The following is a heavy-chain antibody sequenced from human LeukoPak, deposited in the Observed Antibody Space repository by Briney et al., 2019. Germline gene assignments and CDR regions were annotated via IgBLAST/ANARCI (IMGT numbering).Heavy chain of an antibody. D-gene: IGHD5-24*01. CDR3: ARDQGRDGYNLRYYYGLDV. CDR1: GGSITSYY. Sequence: SETPSLTCTVSGGSITSYYWSWIRQPPGKGLEWIGYVYYSGSTNYNLSLKSRVTISVDASKNQFSLKLSSVTAADTAVYYCARDQGRDGYNLRYYYGLDVWGQGTAVTVSS. CDR2: VYYSGST. V-gene: IGHV4-59*01. J-gene: IGHJ6*02.